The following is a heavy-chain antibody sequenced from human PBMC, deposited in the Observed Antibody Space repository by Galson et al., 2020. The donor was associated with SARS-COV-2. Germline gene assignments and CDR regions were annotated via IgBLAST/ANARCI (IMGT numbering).Heavy chain of an antibody. CDR2: INPDTGST. Sequence: ASVKVSCKASGYIFITYGISWVRQAPGQGLEWMGWINPDTGSTNYAPKLRGRVTMSTDTFARTAYMELRSLTPDDTATYYCTRGGQDYWGQGTLVTVSS. CDR1: GYIFITYG. J-gene: IGHJ4*02. CDR3: TRGGQDY. D-gene: IGHD3-16*01. V-gene: IGHV1-18*01.